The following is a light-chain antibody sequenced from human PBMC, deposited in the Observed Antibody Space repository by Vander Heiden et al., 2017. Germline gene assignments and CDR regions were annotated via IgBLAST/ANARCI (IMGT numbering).Light chain of an antibody. Sequence: DLVMTQSPDSLAVSLGERATINCKSSQSVLYSSNNKNYLAWYQQKPGQPPKLLIYWASTRESGVPDRFSGSGSGTDFTLTISSLQAEDVAVYYCQQEDSTPRTFGQGTKVEIK. CDR1: QSVLYSSNNKNY. J-gene: IGKJ1*01. CDR2: WAS. CDR3: QQEDSTPRT. V-gene: IGKV4-1*01.